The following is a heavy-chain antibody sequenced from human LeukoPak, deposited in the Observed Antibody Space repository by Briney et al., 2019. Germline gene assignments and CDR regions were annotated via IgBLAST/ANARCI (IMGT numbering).Heavy chain of an antibody. V-gene: IGHV3-30-3*01. Sequence: PGGSLRLSCAASGFTFSSYAMHWVRQAPGKGLEWVAVISYDGSNKYYADSVKGRFTISRDNSKNTLYLQMNSLRAEDTAVYYCARGCSPPICNFDYWGQGTLVTVSS. J-gene: IGHJ4*02. D-gene: IGHD5-24*01. CDR3: ARGCSPPICNFDY. CDR1: GFTFSSYA. CDR2: ISYDGSNK.